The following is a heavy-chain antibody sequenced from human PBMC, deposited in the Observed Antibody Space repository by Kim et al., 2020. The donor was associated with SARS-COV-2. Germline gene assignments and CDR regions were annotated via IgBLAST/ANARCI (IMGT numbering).Heavy chain of an antibody. CDR2: ISSSSSYT. V-gene: IGHV3-11*05. Sequence: GGSLRLSCAASGFTFSDYYMSWIRQAPGKGLEWVSYISSSSSYTNYADSVKGRFTISRDNAKNSLYLQMNSLRAEDTAVYYCARDGSAYGGNSDYWGQGTLVTVSS. CDR1: GFTFSDYY. CDR3: ARDGSAYGGNSDY. J-gene: IGHJ4*02. D-gene: IGHD4-17*01.